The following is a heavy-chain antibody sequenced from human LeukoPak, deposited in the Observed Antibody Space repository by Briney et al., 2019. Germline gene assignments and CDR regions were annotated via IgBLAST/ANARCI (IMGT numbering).Heavy chain of an antibody. J-gene: IGHJ6*03. Sequence: GGSLRLSCAASEFTFSTYSMNWVRQAPGKGLEWVSSISSGSTYIYYADSMKGRFTISRDNAKNSLYLQMNSLRADDTAVYYCARDRSLIAAAGTPYYYYMDVWGKGSTVTVSS. CDR3: ARDRSLIAAAGTPYYYYMDV. CDR1: EFTFSTYS. CDR2: ISSGSTYI. D-gene: IGHD6-13*01. V-gene: IGHV3-21*01.